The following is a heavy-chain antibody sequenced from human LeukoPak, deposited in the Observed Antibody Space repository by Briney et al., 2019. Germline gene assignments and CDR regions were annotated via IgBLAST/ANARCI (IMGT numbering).Heavy chain of an antibody. CDR1: GGSISSYY. Sequence: TSETLSLTCSVSGGSISSYYWSWIRQPPVKGLEWIGYIYYSGSTNYNPSLKSRVTISVDTSKNQFSLKLSSVTAADTAVYYCARVWSYYYYMDVWGKGTTVTVSS. D-gene: IGHD2-21*01. V-gene: IGHV4-59*01. CDR2: IYYSGST. J-gene: IGHJ6*03. CDR3: ARVWSYYYYMDV.